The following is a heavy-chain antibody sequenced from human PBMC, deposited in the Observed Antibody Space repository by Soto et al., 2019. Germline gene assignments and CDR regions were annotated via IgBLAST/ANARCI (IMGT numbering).Heavy chain of an antibody. D-gene: IGHD3-22*01. V-gene: IGHV3-21*05. J-gene: IGHJ6*02. CDR3: ARRPQYYYDSSGYYKYYGMDV. CDR1: GFTFSSYS. Sequence: EVQLVESGGGLVQPGGSLRLSCAASGFTFSSYSMNWVRQAPGKGLEWVSYISSSSSYIYYADSVKGRFTISRDNAKNSLYLQMNSLRAEDTAVYYCARRPQYYYDSSGYYKYYGMDVWGQGTTVTVSS. CDR2: ISSSSSYI.